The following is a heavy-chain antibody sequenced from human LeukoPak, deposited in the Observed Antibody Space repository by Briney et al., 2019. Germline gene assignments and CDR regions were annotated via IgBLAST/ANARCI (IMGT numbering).Heavy chain of an antibody. CDR2: IYYSGST. CDR3: AREGTVTTSY. D-gene: IGHD4-11*01. J-gene: IGHJ4*02. CDR1: GGSISSGSYY. V-gene: IGHV4-39*02. Sequence: PSETLSLTCTVSGGSISSGSYYWGWIRQPPGKGLEWIGSIYYSGSTYYNPSLKSRVTISVDTSKNQFSLKLSSVTAADTAVYYCAREGTVTTSYWGQGTLVTVSS.